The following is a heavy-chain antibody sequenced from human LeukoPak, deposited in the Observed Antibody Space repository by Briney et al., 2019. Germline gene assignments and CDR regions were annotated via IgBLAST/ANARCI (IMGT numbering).Heavy chain of an antibody. J-gene: IGHJ3*02. Sequence: SETLSLTCAVFGGSFSGYYWSWIRQPPGKGLEWIGEINHSGSTNYNPSLKTRVTISVDTSKNQFSLKLSSVTAADTAVYYCARGFNGKGDAFDIWGQGTMVTVSS. CDR3: ARGFNGKGDAFDI. V-gene: IGHV4-34*01. CDR1: GGSFSGYY. CDR2: INHSGST.